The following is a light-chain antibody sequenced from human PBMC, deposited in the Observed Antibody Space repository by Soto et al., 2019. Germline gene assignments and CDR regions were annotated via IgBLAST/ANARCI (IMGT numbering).Light chain of an antibody. Sequence: QSALTQPASVSGSPGQSIAISCTGTSSDVGGHKYVSWYQQHPGKAPKLMIYEVSNRPSGVSDRFSGSKSGNTASLTISGLQAEDEAEYYCSSYTSTSTQYVFETGTKVTVL. J-gene: IGLJ1*01. CDR3: SSYTSTSTQYV. CDR2: EVS. CDR1: SSDVGGHKY. V-gene: IGLV2-14*01.